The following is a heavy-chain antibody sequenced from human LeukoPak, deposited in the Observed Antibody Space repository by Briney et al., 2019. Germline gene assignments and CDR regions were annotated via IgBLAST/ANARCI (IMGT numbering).Heavy chain of an antibody. D-gene: IGHD3-9*01. CDR1: GFTFSSYS. V-gene: IGHV3-21*01. J-gene: IGHJ4*02. CDR3: ARDLAYYDILTGYYQGYYFDY. CDR2: ISSSSSYI. Sequence: GGSLRLSCAASGFTFSSYSMNWVRQAPGKGLEWVSSISSSSSYIYYADSVKGRFTISRDNAKNSLYLQMNSLRAEDTAVYYCARDLAYYDILTGYYQGYYFDYWGQGTLVTVSP.